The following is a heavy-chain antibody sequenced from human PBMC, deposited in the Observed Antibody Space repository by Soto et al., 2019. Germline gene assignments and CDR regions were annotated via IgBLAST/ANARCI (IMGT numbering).Heavy chain of an antibody. CDR2: TYYRSKWNT. CDR1: GDNVSSNSAA. D-gene: IGHD3-22*01. V-gene: IGHV6-1*01. CDR3: ARDYYESGGYFDC. Sequence: PSQTLSLTCAISGDNVSSNSAAWNWIRQSPSRGLEWLGRTYYRSKWNTDYAVSVNSRITISPDTSKNQFSLQLKSVTPEDTGVYSCARDYYESGGYFDCWGQGNLVTVSS. J-gene: IGHJ4*02.